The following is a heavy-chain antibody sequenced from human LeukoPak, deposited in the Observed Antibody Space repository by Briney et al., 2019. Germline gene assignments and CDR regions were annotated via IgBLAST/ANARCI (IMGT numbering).Heavy chain of an antibody. V-gene: IGHV3-48*01. CDR3: ARVRYSSGDGLYYFDY. J-gene: IGHJ4*02. CDR2: ISSSSSSI. D-gene: IGHD6-19*01. CDR1: GFTFSSYS. Sequence: GGSLRLSCAASGFTFSSYSMNWVRQAPGKGLEWVSYISSSSSSIYYADSVKGRFTISRDNAKNSLYLQMNSLRAEDTAVYYCARVRYSSGDGLYYFDYWGQGSLVTVSS.